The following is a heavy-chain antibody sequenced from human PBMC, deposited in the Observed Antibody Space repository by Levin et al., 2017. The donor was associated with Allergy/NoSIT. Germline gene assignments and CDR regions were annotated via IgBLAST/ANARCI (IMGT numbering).Heavy chain of an antibody. J-gene: IGHJ4*02. CDR2: IYYSGST. Sequence: SCTVSGGSISGGGYHWTWIHQHPEKGLEWIGYIYYSGSTFYNPSLKSRLMISVDTSKNQFSLNVSSVTAADTAVYYCAREDGSTFDFWGQGALVTVAS. CDR3: AREDGSTFDF. D-gene: IGHD2-2*03. CDR1: GGSISGGGYH. V-gene: IGHV4-31*03.